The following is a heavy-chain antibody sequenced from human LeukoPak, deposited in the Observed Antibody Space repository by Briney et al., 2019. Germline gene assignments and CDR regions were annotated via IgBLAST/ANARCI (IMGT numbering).Heavy chain of an antibody. J-gene: IGHJ4*02. Sequence: SETLSLTCAVYGGSFSGYYWSWIRQPPGKGLEWIGEINHSGSTSYSASLKSRVTISVDTSKNQFSLKLNSVTAADTAVYYCARGYRPRRFAYYFDYWGQGTLVTVSS. CDR1: GGSFSGYY. CDR3: ARGYRPRRFAYYFDY. V-gene: IGHV4-34*01. D-gene: IGHD6-6*01. CDR2: INHSGST.